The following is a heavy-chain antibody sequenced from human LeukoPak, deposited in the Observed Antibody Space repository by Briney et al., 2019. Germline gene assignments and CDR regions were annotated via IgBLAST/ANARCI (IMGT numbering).Heavy chain of an antibody. Sequence: GGSLRLSCAASGFALSDYYMSWIRQAPGKGLEWVSYISSSSIYTNYADSVKGRFTISRDNAKNSLYLQMNSLRAEDTAVYYCARDRGYYFDYWGQGTLVTVSS. CDR1: GFALSDYY. J-gene: IGHJ4*02. CDR2: ISSSSIYT. D-gene: IGHD1-26*01. CDR3: ARDRGYYFDY. V-gene: IGHV3-11*06.